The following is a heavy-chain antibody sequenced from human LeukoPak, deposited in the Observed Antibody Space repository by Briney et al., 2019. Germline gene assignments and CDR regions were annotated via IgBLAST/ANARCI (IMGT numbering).Heavy chain of an antibody. V-gene: IGHV4-4*02. CDR3: ASVPSDTGSRRGLYYYYGMDV. CDR1: GGSISSSNW. J-gene: IGHJ6*02. Sequence: SETLSLTCAVSGGSISSSNWWSWVRQPPGKGLEWIGEIYHSGSTNYNPSLKSRVTISVDKSKNQFSLKLSSVTAAETAVYYCASVPSDTGSRRGLYYYYGMDVWGQGTTVTVSS. D-gene: IGHD3-16*01. CDR2: IYHSGST.